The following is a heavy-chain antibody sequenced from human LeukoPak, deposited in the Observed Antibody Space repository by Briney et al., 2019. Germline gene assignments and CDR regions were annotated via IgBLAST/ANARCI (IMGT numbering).Heavy chain of an antibody. CDR3: AKSNGYGLVDI. Sequence: SLRLSCAASGFTFSNSYMSWIRQAPGKGLEWVSVISAGGVTTHYADYVKSRFTISRDNSKNTLYLQMNSLTVDDTAVYYCAKSNGYGLVDIWGQGTMVTVSS. J-gene: IGHJ3*02. V-gene: IGHV3-23*01. CDR1: GFTFSNSY. CDR2: ISAGGVTT. D-gene: IGHD3-10*01.